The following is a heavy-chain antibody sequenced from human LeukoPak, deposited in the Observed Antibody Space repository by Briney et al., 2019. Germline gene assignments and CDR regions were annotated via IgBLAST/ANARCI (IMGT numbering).Heavy chain of an antibody. V-gene: IGHV3-23*01. D-gene: IGHD2/OR15-2a*01. J-gene: IGHJ4*02. CDR1: GFTFRSFA. CDR2: IGGSGRST. Sequence: GGSLRLYCAASGFTFRSFAMSWVRQAPGKGLEWVSGIGGSGRSTFYADSVKGRFSISRDNSKDTVSLQLNSLRAEDTGVYYCARMSGQTHGEYYLKVWCQGTLVTVSS. CDR3: ARMSGQTHGEYYLKV.